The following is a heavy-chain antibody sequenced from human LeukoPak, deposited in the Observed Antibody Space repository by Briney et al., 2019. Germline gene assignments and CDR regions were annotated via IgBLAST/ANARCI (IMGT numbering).Heavy chain of an antibody. CDR1: GFTFSNYA. V-gene: IGHV3-30*04. CDR3: ARDPYYDILTGYSLYGMDV. CDR2: ISYDGINK. Sequence: GGSLRLSCAASGFTFSNYAMQWVRQAPGKGLEWVADISYDGINKYYADSVKGRFTISRDNSKNTLYLQMNSLRAEDTAVYYCARDPYYDILTGYSLYGMDVWGKGTTVTVSS. J-gene: IGHJ6*04. D-gene: IGHD3-9*01.